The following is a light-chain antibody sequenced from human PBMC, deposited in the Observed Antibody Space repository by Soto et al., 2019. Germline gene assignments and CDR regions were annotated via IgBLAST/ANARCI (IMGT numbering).Light chain of an antibody. CDR3: CSYAGSYTVV. J-gene: IGLJ2*01. CDR2: DVS. V-gene: IGLV2-11*01. Sequence: QSVLTQPRSVSGSPGQSVTISCTGTSSDVGGYNYVSWYQQPPGKAPKLMIYDVSKRPSGVPDRFSGSKSGNTASLTISGIQAEDEADYSCCSYAGSYTVVFGGGTKLTVL. CDR1: SSDVGGYNY.